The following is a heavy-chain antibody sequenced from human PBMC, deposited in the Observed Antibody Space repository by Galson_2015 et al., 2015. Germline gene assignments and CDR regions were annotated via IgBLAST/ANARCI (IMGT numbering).Heavy chain of an antibody. J-gene: IGHJ4*02. V-gene: IGHV3-21*01. CDR3: ARDPEGCSGGGCYRTGPFDY. CDR1: GFTFSSYG. D-gene: IGHD2-15*01. CDR2: ISSSSTYI. Sequence: SLRLSCAASGFTFSSYGMNWVRQAPGKGLEWVSSISSSSTYIYYADSVRGRFTISRDKAKNSLYLEMNSLRADDTAVYYCARDPEGCSGGGCYRTGPFDYWGQGTLVTVSS.